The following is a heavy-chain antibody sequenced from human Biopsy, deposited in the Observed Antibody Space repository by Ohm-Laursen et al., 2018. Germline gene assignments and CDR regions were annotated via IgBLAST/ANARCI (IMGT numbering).Heavy chain of an antibody. CDR1: GESFNGYY. Sequence: GTLSLTCVVYGESFNGYYWSWIRQTPGKGLEWIGEINHSGRTNYNPSHKSRVTISVDTSKNQFSLKVRSVTAADTAVYYCVRGVDYYDPYHYYALDVWGQGTTVTVSS. CDR2: INHSGRT. V-gene: IGHV4-34*01. D-gene: IGHD3-22*01. CDR3: VRGVDYYDPYHYYALDV. J-gene: IGHJ6*02.